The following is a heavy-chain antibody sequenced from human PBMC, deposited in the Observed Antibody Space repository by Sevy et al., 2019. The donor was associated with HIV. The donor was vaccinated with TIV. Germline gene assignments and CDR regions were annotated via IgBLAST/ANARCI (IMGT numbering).Heavy chain of an antibody. CDR2: VSDDGIKD. CDR3: VKEATAHRKIRFCFGDNCFYNWFDI. D-gene: IGHD1-1*01. Sequence: GGSLRLSCTASEFTFSDYAMHWVRQTPGKGLEWVAIVSDDGIKDDYADSVKGRFAISRDNSRNTLYLQRNSLTPDDTAVYFCVKEATAHRKIRFCFGDNCFYNWFDIWGQGVLVTVSS. J-gene: IGHJ5*02. V-gene: IGHV3-30*09. CDR1: EFTFSDYA.